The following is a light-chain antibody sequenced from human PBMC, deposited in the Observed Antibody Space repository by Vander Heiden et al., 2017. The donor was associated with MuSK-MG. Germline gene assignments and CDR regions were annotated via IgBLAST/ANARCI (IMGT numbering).Light chain of an antibody. CDR3: QQYDNLPPLT. CDR1: QDISNY. J-gene: IGKJ4*01. CDR2: GAS. Sequence: DIQMTQSPSSLSASVGDRVTITCQASQDISNYLNWYQQKPGKAPKLLIYGASNLKSGVPSRFGGSGSGTDFTFTISSRQPEDIGTYYCQQYDNLPPLTFGGGTKVEIK. V-gene: IGKV1-33*01.